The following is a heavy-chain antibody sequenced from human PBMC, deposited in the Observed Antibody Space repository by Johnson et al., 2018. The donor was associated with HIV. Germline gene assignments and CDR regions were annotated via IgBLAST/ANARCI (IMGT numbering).Heavy chain of an antibody. CDR2: VNPNGDST. D-gene: IGHD6-6*01. V-gene: IGHV3-25*05. CDR1: QFIFSNYY. CDR3: AKDGKTERRYSSSSVLNAFDI. Sequence: VQLVESGGGLAKPEWSPRLSCAASQFIFSNYYMNCVRQAPGNGLELVGQVNPNGDSTYLIDSGKDRFNTSRDNAKNTLHLQMNSLKTEDTALYYCAKDGKTERRYSSSSVLNAFDIWGQGTMVTVSS. J-gene: IGHJ3*02.